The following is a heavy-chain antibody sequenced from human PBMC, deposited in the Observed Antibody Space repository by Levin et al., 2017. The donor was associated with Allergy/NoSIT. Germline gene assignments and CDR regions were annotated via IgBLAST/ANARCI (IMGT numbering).Heavy chain of an antibody. D-gene: IGHD6-19*01. CDR3: ARGDTSGWRDQYYFYGMDV. CDR2: LFTGGSHP. Sequence: LFTGGSHPRYSPSFQGQVTISADESISTAYLQWSSLKASDTAIYYCARGDTSGWRDQYYFYGMDVWGQGTTVTVSS. J-gene: IGHJ6*02. V-gene: IGHV5-51*01.